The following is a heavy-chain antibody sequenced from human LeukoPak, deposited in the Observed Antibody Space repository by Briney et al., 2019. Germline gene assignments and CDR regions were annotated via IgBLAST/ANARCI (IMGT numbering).Heavy chain of an antibody. D-gene: IGHD6-19*01. CDR3: ARETSSGPPFDY. V-gene: IGHV3-7*01. CDR2: IKQDGSEK. Sequence: GGSLRLSCAASGFTFSSYWMSWVRQAPGKGLEWVANIKQDGSEKYYVDSVKGRFTISRDNARNSLFLQMNSLRAEDTAIYYCARETSSGPPFDYWGQGTLVTVSS. CDR1: GFTFSSYW. J-gene: IGHJ4*02.